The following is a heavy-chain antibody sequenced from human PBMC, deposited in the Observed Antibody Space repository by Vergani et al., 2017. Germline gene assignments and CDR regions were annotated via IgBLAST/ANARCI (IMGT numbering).Heavy chain of an antibody. D-gene: IGHD5-24*01. CDR3: AKDSVMATIGEGNY. J-gene: IGHJ4*02. V-gene: IGHV3-11*04. CDR1: GFTFSDPY. Sequence: QVQLVESGGGLVKPGGSLRLSCAASGFTFSDPYMSWVRQAPGKGLEWISYMSSGDSIYYADSVKGRFTVSRDNTKNTLYLQMNSLRAEDTAVYYCAKDSVMATIGEGNYWGQGTLVTVSS. CDR2: MSSGDSI.